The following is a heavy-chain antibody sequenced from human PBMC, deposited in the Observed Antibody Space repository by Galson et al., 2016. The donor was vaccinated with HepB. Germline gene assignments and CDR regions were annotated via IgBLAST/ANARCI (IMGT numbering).Heavy chain of an antibody. Sequence: SLRLSCAASGFTFSSYLMSWVRQAPGKGLEWVSTISGSGDTTYQADSVKGRFTISKDTSKNQVVLTMANMDPVDTATYDCVRTYNNPNWFDPWGQGTPVTVSS. D-gene: IGHD1-14*01. V-gene: IGHV3-23*01. J-gene: IGHJ5*02. CDR2: ISGSGDTT. CDR1: GFTFSSYL. CDR3: VRTYNNPNWFDP.